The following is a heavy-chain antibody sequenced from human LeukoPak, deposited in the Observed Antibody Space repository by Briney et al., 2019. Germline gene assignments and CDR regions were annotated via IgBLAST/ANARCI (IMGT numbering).Heavy chain of an antibody. D-gene: IGHD3-22*01. V-gene: IGHV4-59*02. CDR2: SAHTGSS. J-gene: IGHJ4*02. CDR3: ARYYADVNGYYYYYDY. Sequence: PSETLSLTCTVSGASVSSYYWSWIRKPPGKGLEWIGFSAHTGSSSYNPSLKSRVSISVDKSMNHFSLRLTSVTTADTAVYCCARYYADVNGYYYYYDYWGQGTLVTVSS. CDR1: GASVSSYY.